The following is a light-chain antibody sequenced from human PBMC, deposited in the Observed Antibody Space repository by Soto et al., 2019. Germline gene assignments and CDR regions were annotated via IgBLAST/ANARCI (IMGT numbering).Light chain of an antibody. CDR2: AAS. V-gene: IGKV1-9*01. CDR1: QDMNTY. Sequence: DIQMTQSPSSLSASVGDRFTISCRASQDMNTYVAWYQQKPGKAPKLLIYAASTLQSGVPSRFSGSGSGTESTLTISSLQPEDFATYYCQQLNSYPLTFGGGTKVDTK. J-gene: IGKJ4*01. CDR3: QQLNSYPLT.